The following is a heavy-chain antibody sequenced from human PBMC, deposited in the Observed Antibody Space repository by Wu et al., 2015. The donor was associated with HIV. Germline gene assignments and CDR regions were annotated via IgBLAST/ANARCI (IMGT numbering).Heavy chain of an antibody. CDR2: IIPIFGTA. V-gene: IGHV1-69*05. D-gene: IGHD3-22*01. Sequence: VQLVQSGAEVKKPGSSVKVSCKASGGTFSSYAISWVRQAPGQGLEWMGGIIPIFGTANYAQKFQGRVTITTDESTSTAYMELSSLRSEDTAVYYCARSGVLGTYYYDSSGYFDYWGQGTLVTVSS. J-gene: IGHJ4*02. CDR3: ARSGVLGTYYYDSSGYFDY. CDR1: GGTFSSYA.